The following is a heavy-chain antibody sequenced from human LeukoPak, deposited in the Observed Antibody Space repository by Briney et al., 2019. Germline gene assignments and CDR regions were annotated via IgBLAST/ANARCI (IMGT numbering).Heavy chain of an antibody. J-gene: IGHJ4*02. CDR3: ARDPPIAAVSHGGDY. Sequence: ASVKVSCKASGDTFTSSALHWVRQAPGQRPEWMGWIDADSRITKYSQKFQGRVAFTRDTSASTAYMELRSLGSDDTAVYYCARDPPIAAVSHGGDYWGQGTLVTVSS. V-gene: IGHV1-3*01. CDR2: IDADSRIT. CDR1: GDTFTSSA. D-gene: IGHD6-13*01.